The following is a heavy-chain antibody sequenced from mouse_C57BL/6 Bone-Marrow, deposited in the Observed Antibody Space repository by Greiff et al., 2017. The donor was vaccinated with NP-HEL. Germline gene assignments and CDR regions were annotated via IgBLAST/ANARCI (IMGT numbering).Heavy chain of an antibody. V-gene: IGHV1-72*01. D-gene: IGHD1-1*01. CDR2: IDPNSGGT. CDR3: ARYYYGSSSVDY. J-gene: IGHJ2*01. Sequence: VQLQQPGAELVKPGASVKLSCKASGYTFPSDLMHWVKQRPGRGLEWLGRIDPNSGGTKYNEKFKSKATLTVDKPSSTAYMQLNSLTSEDSAVYYCARYYYGSSSVDYWGQGTTLTVSS. CDR1: GYTFPSDL.